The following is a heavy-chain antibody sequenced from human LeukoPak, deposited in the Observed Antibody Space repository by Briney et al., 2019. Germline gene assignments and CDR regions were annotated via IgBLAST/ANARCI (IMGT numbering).Heavy chain of an antibody. V-gene: IGHV3-30-3*01. CDR3: ATEGATLQDGGAFAF. CDR1: GFTFSSYS. J-gene: IGHJ3*01. CDR2: ISYDGSTE. D-gene: IGHD1-26*01. Sequence: PGRSLRLSCAASGFTFSSYSMHWVRQAPGEGLHCLAFISYDGSTEYYADSVKGRFTISRDNSENTLYLQMNSLKPEDTAVYYCATEGATLQDGGAFAFWGQGTMVTVSS.